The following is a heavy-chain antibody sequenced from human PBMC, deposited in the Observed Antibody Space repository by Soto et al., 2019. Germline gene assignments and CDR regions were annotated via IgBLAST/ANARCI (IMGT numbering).Heavy chain of an antibody. Sequence: SETLSLTCTVSGGSISSYYWIWIRQPPGKGLEWIGYIYYSGSTNYNPSLKSRVTISVDTSKNQFSLKLSSVTAADTAVYYCARQRGVTIPLDYWXQGTLVTVSS. J-gene: IGHJ4*02. CDR2: IYYSGST. CDR1: GGSISSYY. V-gene: IGHV4-59*08. D-gene: IGHD2-21*02. CDR3: ARQRGVTIPLDY.